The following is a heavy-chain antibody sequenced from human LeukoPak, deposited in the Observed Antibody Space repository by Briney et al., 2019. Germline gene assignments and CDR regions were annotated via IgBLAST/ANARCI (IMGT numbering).Heavy chain of an antibody. V-gene: IGHV4-4*07. D-gene: IGHD1-26*01. CDR1: GGSISSYY. CDR2: IYTSGST. Sequence: SETLSLTCTVSGGSISSYYWSWIRQPAGKGLEWIGRIYTSGSTNYNPSLKSRVTMSVDTSKNQFSLKLSSVTAADTAVYYCARAGGSYFITNDAFVIWGQGTMVTVSS. J-gene: IGHJ3*02. CDR3: ARAGGSYFITNDAFVI.